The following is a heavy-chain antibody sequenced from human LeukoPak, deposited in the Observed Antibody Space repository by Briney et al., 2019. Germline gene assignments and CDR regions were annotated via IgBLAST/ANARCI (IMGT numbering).Heavy chain of an antibody. Sequence: GGSLRLSCAASGFTFSSYAMSWVRQAPGKGLEWVSAISGSGGSTYYADSVKGRFTISRDNAKNSLYLQMNSLRAEDTAVYYCARGAIVGATVFDYWGQGTLVTVSS. CDR1: GFTFSSYA. J-gene: IGHJ4*02. CDR3: ARGAIVGATVFDY. V-gene: IGHV3-23*01. CDR2: ISGSGGST. D-gene: IGHD1-26*01.